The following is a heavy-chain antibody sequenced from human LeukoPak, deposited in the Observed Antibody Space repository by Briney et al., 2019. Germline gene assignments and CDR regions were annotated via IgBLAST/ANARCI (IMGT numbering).Heavy chain of an antibody. V-gene: IGHV7-4-1*02. CDR2: INTNTGNP. D-gene: IGHD2-2*01. CDR1: GYTFTSYA. J-gene: IGHJ3*02. Sequence: ASVKVSCKASGYTFTSYAMNWVRQAPGQGLEWMGWINTNTGNPTYAQGFTGRFVFSLDTSVSTAYLQISSLKAEDTAVYYCVRDRYCSSTSCPDAFDIWGQGTMVTVSS. CDR3: VRDRYCSSTSCPDAFDI.